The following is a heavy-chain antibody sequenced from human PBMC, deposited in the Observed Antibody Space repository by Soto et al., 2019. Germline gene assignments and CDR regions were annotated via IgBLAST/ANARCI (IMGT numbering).Heavy chain of an antibody. Sequence: EVPLVESGGGLVQPGGSLRLSCAASGFTLSDHYLDWVRQAPGKGLEWVGRSRNRVKSFTTAYAASVRGRFTFSRDDSTNSLYLQMNSLKTDDTAVYYCARASTPDSTGYDYWGQGTLVTVSS. CDR2: SRNRVKSFTT. D-gene: IGHD3-3*01. V-gene: IGHV3-72*01. J-gene: IGHJ4*02. CDR1: GFTLSDHY. CDR3: ARASTPDSTGYDY.